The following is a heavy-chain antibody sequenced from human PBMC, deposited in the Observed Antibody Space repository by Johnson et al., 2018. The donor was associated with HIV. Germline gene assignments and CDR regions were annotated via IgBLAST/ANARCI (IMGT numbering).Heavy chain of an antibody. CDR3: AKEEGIAAAGGAFDI. V-gene: IGHV3-30*04. J-gene: IGHJ3*02. CDR1: GFTFSTYA. D-gene: IGHD6-13*01. Sequence: VQLVESGGVVVQPVRSLRLSCAASGFTFSTYAMHWVRQAPGKGLEWVAAISYDGNNKYYADSVKGRFSISRDNSKNTLYLQMNSLRPEDTAVYYCAKEEGIAAAGGAFDIWGQGTMVTVSS. CDR2: ISYDGNNK.